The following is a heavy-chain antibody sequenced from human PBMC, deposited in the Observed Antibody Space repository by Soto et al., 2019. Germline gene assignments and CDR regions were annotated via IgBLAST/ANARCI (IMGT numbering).Heavy chain of an antibody. CDR3: AREDILGVRSFDY. CDR2: ISSGSKTI. Sequence: EVQLVESGGGLVQRGGSLRLSCAASGFTFSSYSVHWVRQAPGKGLEWVSYISSGSKTIYYADSVKGRFTVSRDNAKNSQYLQMNSLTDEDTAVYYCAREDILGVRSFDYWGRGTLVTVSS. J-gene: IGHJ4*02. V-gene: IGHV3-48*02. D-gene: IGHD3-10*01. CDR1: GFTFSSYS.